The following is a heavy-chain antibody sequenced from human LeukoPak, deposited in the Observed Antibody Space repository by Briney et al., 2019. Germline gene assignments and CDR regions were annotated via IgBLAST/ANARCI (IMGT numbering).Heavy chain of an antibody. CDR2: IYHSGST. Sequence: SETLSLTCAVSGGSISSGGYSCSWIRQPPGKRLEWIGYIYHSGSTYYNPSLKSRVTISVDRCKNQFSLKLSSVTAADTAVYYCARVVLWFGELSSFDYWGQGTLVTVSS. D-gene: IGHD3-10*01. CDR1: GGSISSGGYS. J-gene: IGHJ4*02. V-gene: IGHV4-30-2*01. CDR3: ARVVLWFGELSSFDY.